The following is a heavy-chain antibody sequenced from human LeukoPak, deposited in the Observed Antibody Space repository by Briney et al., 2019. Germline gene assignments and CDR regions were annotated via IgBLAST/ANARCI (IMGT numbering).Heavy chain of an antibody. CDR1: GGSKSGFY. Sequence: SETLSLTCTVSGGSKSGFYWSWIRQSPGKGLEWIGYFYCTGSTNYNPSVKSRLSMSVDTSKNHFSLRLTSVTAADTAVYYCATHLRGYTYGPFDFWGQGILVTVST. D-gene: IGHD5-18*01. CDR3: ATHLRGYTYGPFDF. V-gene: IGHV4-59*08. J-gene: IGHJ4*02. CDR2: FYCTGST.